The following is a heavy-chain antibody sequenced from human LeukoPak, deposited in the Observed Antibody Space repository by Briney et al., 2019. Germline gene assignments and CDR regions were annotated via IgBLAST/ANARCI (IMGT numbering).Heavy chain of an antibody. V-gene: IGHV4-59*08. D-gene: IGHD3-10*01. J-gene: IGHJ6*02. CDR1: GGSISSYY. CDR2: IYYSGST. Sequence: SETLSLTCTVSGGSISSYYWSWIRHPPGKGLEWIGYIYYSGSTNYNPSLKSRVTISVDTSKNQFSLKLSSVTAADTAIYYCAKLTSASGAYGVDVWGQGTTVTVSS. CDR3: AKLTSASGAYGVDV.